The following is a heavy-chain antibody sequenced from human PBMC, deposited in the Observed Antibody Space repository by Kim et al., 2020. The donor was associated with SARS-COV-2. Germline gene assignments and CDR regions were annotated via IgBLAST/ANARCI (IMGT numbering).Heavy chain of an antibody. CDR3: AREYYYGSGSGIRSFDY. CDR2: IWYDGSNK. D-gene: IGHD3-10*01. CDR1: GFTFSSYG. V-gene: IGHV3-33*01. J-gene: IGHJ4*02. Sequence: GGSLRLSCAASGFTFSSYGMHWVRQAPGKGLEWVAVIWYDGSNKYYADSVKGRFTISRDNSKNTLYLQMNSLRSGDTAVYYCAREYYYGSGSGIRSFDYWGQGTLVTVSS.